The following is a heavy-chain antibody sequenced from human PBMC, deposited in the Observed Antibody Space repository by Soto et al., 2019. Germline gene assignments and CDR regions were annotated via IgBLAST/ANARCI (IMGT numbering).Heavy chain of an antibody. J-gene: IGHJ6*02. D-gene: IGHD6-13*01. CDR2: IWYDGSNK. CDR3: AREGSSSWYHPYPHYYYGMDV. CDR1: GFTFSSYG. Sequence: QVQLVESGGGVVQPGRSLRLSCAASGFTFSSYGMHWVRQAPGKGLEWVAVIWYDGSNKYYADSVKGRFTISRDNSKNTLYLQMNSLRAEDTAVYYCAREGSSSWYHPYPHYYYGMDVWGQGTTVTVSS. V-gene: IGHV3-33*01.